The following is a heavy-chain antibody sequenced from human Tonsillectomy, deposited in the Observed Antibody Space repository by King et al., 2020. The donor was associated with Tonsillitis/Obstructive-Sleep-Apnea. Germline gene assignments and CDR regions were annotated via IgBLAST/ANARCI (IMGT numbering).Heavy chain of an antibody. CDR2: IRSGVDYHTT. V-gene: IGHV3-73*01. CDR1: GLNFNESA. CDR3: TCFSINGNSDN. D-gene: IGHD4-23*01. Sequence: VQLVESGGGLVQPGGSLKLSCAASGLNFNESAIPWVRQAPGKGLEWVGRIRSGVDYHTTGYAVLVKGRVTISRDDSRSTAYLNMNSLKTEDTAVYYCTCFSINGNSDNWGQGTLVTVSS. J-gene: IGHJ4*02.